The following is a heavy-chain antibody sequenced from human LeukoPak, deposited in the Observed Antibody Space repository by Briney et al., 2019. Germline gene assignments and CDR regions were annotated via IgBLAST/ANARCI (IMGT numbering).Heavy chain of an antibody. Sequence: SETLSLTCAVYGGSFSGYYWSWIRQPPGKGLEWIGEINHSGSTNYNPSLKSRVTISVDTSKNQFSLKLSSVTAADTAVYYCAGTPNYYDSSGYGYFQHWGQGTLVTVSS. CDR2: INHSGST. D-gene: IGHD3-22*01. CDR1: GGSFSGYY. CDR3: AGTPNYYDSSGYGYFQH. V-gene: IGHV4-34*01. J-gene: IGHJ1*01.